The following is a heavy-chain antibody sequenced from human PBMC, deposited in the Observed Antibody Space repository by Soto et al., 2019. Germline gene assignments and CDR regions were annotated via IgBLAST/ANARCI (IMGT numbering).Heavy chain of an antibody. J-gene: IGHJ6*02. V-gene: IGHV4-59*01. D-gene: IGHD2-15*01. CDR1: GGSISSYY. CDR3: AGGPMVAFYYYGMDV. CDR2: INYSGDT. Sequence: QVRLQESGPGLVKPSETLSLTCTVSGGSISSYYWTWIRQPPGKGLEWIGYINYSGDTNYSPSLRSRVSISVDTSKNQLSLKLSSVTAADTAVYYCAGGPMVAFYYYGMDVWGQGTTVTVSS.